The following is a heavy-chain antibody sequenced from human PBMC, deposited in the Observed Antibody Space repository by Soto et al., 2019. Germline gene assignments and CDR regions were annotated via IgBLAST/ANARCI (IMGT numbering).Heavy chain of an antibody. J-gene: IGHJ4*02. D-gene: IGHD4-17*01. V-gene: IGHV3-23*01. Sequence: PGGSLRLSCAASGFIFPNYAMGWVRQAPGKGLEWVSAISGSGGSANYADSVKGRFTISRDSSRNTLSLQMNTLRAEDTAVYHCAKVGYGDRYYFDYWGQGTLVTVSS. CDR1: GFIFPNYA. CDR2: ISGSGGSA. CDR3: AKVGYGDRYYFDY.